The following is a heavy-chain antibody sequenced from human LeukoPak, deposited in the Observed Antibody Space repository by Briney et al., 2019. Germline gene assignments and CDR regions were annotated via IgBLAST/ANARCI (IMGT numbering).Heavy chain of an antibody. CDR1: GYTFTGYY. V-gene: IGHV1-2*02. D-gene: IGHD1-1*01. J-gene: IGHJ3*02. CDR3: ARVLGQTTTALDAFDI. Sequence: ASVKVSCKASGYTFTGYYMHWVRQAPGQGLEWMGWINPNSGGTKYAQKFQGRVTMTRDTSTSTAYMELSRLRSDDTAVYYCARVLGQTTTALDAFDIWGQATMVTVSS. CDR2: INPNSGGT.